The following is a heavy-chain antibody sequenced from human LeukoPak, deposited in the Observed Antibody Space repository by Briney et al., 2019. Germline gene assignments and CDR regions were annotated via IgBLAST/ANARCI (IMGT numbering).Heavy chain of an antibody. D-gene: IGHD5-18*01. V-gene: IGHV3-23*01. J-gene: IGHJ4*02. CDR2: ISGSGGIT. CDR1: GFTFSSYA. Sequence: GGSLRLSCAASGFTFSSYAMSWVRQAPGKGLEWVSAISGSGGITYYADSVKGRFTISRDNSKNTLYLQMNSLRAEDTAVYYCAKDIAEGERGYSYGSIDYWGQGTLVTVSS. CDR3: AKDIAEGERGYSYGSIDY.